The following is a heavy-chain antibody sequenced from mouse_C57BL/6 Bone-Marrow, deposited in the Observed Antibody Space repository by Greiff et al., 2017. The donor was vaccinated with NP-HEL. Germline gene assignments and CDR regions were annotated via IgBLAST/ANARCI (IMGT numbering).Heavy chain of an antibody. J-gene: IGHJ4*01. CDR1: GYTFTSYW. D-gene: IGHD1-1*01. V-gene: IGHV1-72*01. Sequence: QVQLQQPGAELVKPGASVKLSCKASGYTFTSYWMHWVKQRPGRGLEWIGRIDPNSGGTKYNEKFKSKATLTVDKPSSTAYMQLSSLTSEDSAVYDCARGSIATVVEGAMDYWGQGTSVTVSS. CDR3: ARGSIATVVEGAMDY. CDR2: IDPNSGGT.